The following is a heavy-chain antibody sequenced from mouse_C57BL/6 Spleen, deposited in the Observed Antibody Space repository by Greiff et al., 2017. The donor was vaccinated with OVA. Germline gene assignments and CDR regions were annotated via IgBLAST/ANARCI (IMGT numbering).Heavy chain of an antibody. V-gene: IGHV5-6*02. Sequence: DVMLVESGGDLVKPGGSLKLSCAASGFTFSSYGMSWVRQTPDKRLEWVATISSGGSYTYYPDSVKGRFTISRDNAKNTLYLQMSSLKSEDTAMYYCARHHYYGNNWYFDVWGTGTTVTVSS. CDR1: GFTFSSYG. J-gene: IGHJ1*03. D-gene: IGHD2-1*01. CDR3: ARHHYYGNNWYFDV. CDR2: ISSGGSYT.